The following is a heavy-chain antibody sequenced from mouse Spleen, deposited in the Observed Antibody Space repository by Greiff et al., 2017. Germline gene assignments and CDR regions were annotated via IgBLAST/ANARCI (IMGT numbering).Heavy chain of an antibody. D-gene: IGHD3-2*02. Sequence: VQLKESGPELVKPGASVKISCKASGYSFTGYYMNWVKQSPEKSLEWIGEINPSTGGTTYNQKFKAKATLTVDKSSSTAYMQLKSLTSEDSAVYYCARPDSSGSHYYAMDYWGQGTSVTVSS. J-gene: IGHJ4*01. CDR2: INPSTGGT. CDR1: GYSFTGYY. V-gene: IGHV1-42*01. CDR3: ARPDSSGSHYYAMDY.